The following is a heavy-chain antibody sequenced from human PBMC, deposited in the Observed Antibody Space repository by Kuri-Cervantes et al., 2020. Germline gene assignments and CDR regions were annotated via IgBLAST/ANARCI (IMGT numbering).Heavy chain of an antibody. J-gene: IGHJ4*02. CDR3: AREKLLWFGELFWAFDY. D-gene: IGHD3-10*01. CDR1: GFTFDDYV. V-gene: IGHV3-20*04. Sequence: GGSLRLSCAASGFTFDDYVMHWVRQAPGKGLEWVSGINWNGDITGYADSVKGRFTISRDNAKNSLYLQMNSLRAEDTAVYYCAREKLLWFGELFWAFDYWGQGTLVTVSS. CDR2: INWNGDIT.